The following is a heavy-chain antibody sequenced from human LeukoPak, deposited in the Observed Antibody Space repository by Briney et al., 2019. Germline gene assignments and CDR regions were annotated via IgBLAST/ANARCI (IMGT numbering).Heavy chain of an antibody. CDR2: ISGSGSST. J-gene: IGHJ4*02. CDR3: TKGVCDILTALVY. CDR1: GFTFSGYD. D-gene: IGHD3-9*01. Sequence: PGGSLRLSCAASGFTFSGYDMSWVRQAPGKGLEWVSYISGSGSSTYYADSVKGRFTVSRDNSENSLYLQMNTLSPEDTAVYYCTKGVCDILTALVYWGQGTLVTVSS. V-gene: IGHV3-23*01.